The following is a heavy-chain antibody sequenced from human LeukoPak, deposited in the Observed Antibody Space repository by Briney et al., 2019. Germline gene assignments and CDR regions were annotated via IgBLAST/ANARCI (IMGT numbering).Heavy chain of an antibody. D-gene: IGHD5-24*01. CDR1: GGSISSYY. J-gene: IGHJ4*02. Sequence: SETLSLTCTVSGGSISSYYWSWIRQPPRKGLEWIGYIYYSGNTNYNPSLKSRVTISVDTSKNQFSLKLSSVTAADTAVYYCARTLINYRYYFDYWGQGTLVTVSS. CDR2: IYYSGNT. V-gene: IGHV4-59*01. CDR3: ARTLINYRYYFDY.